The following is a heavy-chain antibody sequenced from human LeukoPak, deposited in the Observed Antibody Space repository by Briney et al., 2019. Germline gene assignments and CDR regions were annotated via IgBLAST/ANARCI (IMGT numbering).Heavy chain of an antibody. Sequence: GGSLRLSCAASGFTFSSYSMNWVRQAPGKGLEWVSVIYSGDTTYYAASVKGRFTISRDNSKNTLYLQMNSLRAEDTAVYYCARDHYGSGPLYFNYWGQGTLVTVSS. J-gene: IGHJ4*02. V-gene: IGHV3-53*05. CDR2: IYSGDTT. CDR3: ARDHYGSGPLYFNY. CDR1: GFTFSSYS. D-gene: IGHD3-10*01.